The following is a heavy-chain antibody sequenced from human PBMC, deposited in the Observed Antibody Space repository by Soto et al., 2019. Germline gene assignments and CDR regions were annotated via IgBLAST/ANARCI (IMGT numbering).Heavy chain of an antibody. J-gene: IGHJ4*02. CDR2: IYYGGGT. V-gene: IGHV4-59*01. CDR1: GGSISSYY. Sequence: SETLSLTCTVSGGSISSYYRNWIRQIPGKGLEWMGDIYYGGGTNYNPSIKSRVTLSVDTSKNQFSLKLSSVTAADTAVYYCARHGVAAFDYWGQGTLVTVSS. D-gene: IGHD6-13*01. CDR3: ARHGVAAFDY.